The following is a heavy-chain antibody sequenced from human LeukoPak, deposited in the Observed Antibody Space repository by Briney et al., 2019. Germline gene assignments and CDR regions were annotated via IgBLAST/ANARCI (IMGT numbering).Heavy chain of an antibody. D-gene: IGHD2-8*01. CDR1: GFTFSSYA. CDR3: AKGVGCTNGVCYTGDAFDI. V-gene: IGHV3-23*01. CDR2: ISGSGGST. Sequence: PGGSLRLSCAASGFTFSSYAMSWVRQAPGKGLEWVSAISGSGGSTYYADSVKGRFTISRDNSKNTLYLQMNSLRAEDTAVYYCAKGVGCTNGVCYTGDAFDIWGQGTMVTVSS. J-gene: IGHJ3*02.